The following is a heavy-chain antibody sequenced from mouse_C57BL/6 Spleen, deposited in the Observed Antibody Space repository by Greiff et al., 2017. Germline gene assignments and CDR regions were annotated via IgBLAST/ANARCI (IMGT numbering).Heavy chain of an antibody. J-gene: IGHJ2*01. CDR1: GYAFSSSW. D-gene: IGHD1-1*01. V-gene: IGHV1-82*01. CDR3: ADGSPDY. Sequence: QVQLQQSGPELVKPGASVKISCKASGYAFSSSWMNWVKQRPGKGLEWIGRIYPGDGDTNYNGKFKGKATLTAAKSSSTAYMQLSSLTSEDSAVYFCADGSPDYWGQGTTLTVSS. CDR2: IYPGDGDT.